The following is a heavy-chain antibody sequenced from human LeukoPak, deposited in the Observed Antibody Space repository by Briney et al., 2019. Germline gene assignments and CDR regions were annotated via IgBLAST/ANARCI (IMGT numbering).Heavy chain of an antibody. D-gene: IGHD3-16*01. CDR2: INHSGST. CDR3: ARRITFGKKGFDY. J-gene: IGHJ4*02. CDR1: GGSFSGYY. Sequence: SETLSLTCAVYGGSFSGYYWSWIRQPPGKGLEWIGEINHSGSTNYNPSLKSRVTIAVDTSKNQFSLKLSSVTAADTAVYYCARRITFGKKGFDYWGQGTLVTVSS. V-gene: IGHV4-34*01.